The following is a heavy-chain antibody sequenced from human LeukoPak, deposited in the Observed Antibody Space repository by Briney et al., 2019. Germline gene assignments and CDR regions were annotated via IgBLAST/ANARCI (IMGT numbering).Heavy chain of an antibody. CDR3: AKGYCSGGSCYSSDWFDP. Sequence: GGSLRLSCAASGLTFSSYGMHWVRQAPGKGLEWVAVIWYDGSNKYYADSVKGRFTISRDNSKNTLYLQMNSLRAEDTAVYYCAKGYCSGGSCYSSDWFDPWGQGTLVTVSS. V-gene: IGHV3-33*06. CDR2: IWYDGSNK. CDR1: GLTFSSYG. D-gene: IGHD2-15*01. J-gene: IGHJ5*02.